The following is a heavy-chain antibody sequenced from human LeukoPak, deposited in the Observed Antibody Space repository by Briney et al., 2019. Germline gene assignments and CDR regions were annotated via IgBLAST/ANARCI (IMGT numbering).Heavy chain of an antibody. CDR1: GFTFSDYS. CDR3: ARDYGGWHYFDY. CDR2: ISDSSSTI. D-gene: IGHD6-19*01. V-gene: IGHV3-48*04. Sequence: GGSLRLSCAASGFTFSDYSMNWVRQAPGKGLEWVSYISDSSSTIYYADSVKGRFTISRDNSKNSLYLQMSSLRAEDTAVYYGARDYGGWHYFDYWGQGTLVTVSS. J-gene: IGHJ4*02.